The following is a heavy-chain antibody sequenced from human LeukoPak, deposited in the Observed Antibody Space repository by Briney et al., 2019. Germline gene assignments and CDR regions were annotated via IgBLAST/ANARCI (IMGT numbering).Heavy chain of an antibody. D-gene: IGHD6-19*01. Sequence: SVKVTCKASGGTFSSYAISWVRQAPGQGLEWMGGIIPIFGTANYAQKFQGRVTITADESTSTAYMELSSLGSEDTAVYYCARDVDIIDSSGWYAGNAFDIWGQGTMVTVSS. CDR2: IIPIFGTA. CDR1: GGTFSSYA. J-gene: IGHJ3*02. CDR3: ARDVDIIDSSGWYAGNAFDI. V-gene: IGHV1-69*13.